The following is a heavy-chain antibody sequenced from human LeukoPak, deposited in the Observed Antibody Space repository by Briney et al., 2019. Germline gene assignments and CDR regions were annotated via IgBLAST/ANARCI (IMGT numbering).Heavy chain of an antibody. CDR1: GGSIDSSSYY. Sequence: SETLSLTCTVSGGSIDSSSYYWGWIRQPPGKGLESIGSIYYSGSTYYNPSLKSRVTISVDTSKNQFSLKLSSVTAADTAVYYCARLNYYGSGSYYPPLYNWFDPWGQGTLVTVSS. CDR3: ARLNYYGSGSYYPPLYNWFDP. CDR2: IYYSGST. J-gene: IGHJ5*02. V-gene: IGHV4-39*01. D-gene: IGHD3-10*01.